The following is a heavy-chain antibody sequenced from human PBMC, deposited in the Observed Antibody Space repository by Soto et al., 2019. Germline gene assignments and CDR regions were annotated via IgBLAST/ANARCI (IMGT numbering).Heavy chain of an antibody. Sequence: EVQLVESGGGLIQPGGSLRLSCAASGFTVSSNYMSWVRQAPGKGLEWVSVIYSGGSTYYADSVKGRFTISRDNSKNTLYLQMNSLRDEDTAVYYCARDRDDYYDSSGLPQGAFDIWGQGTMVTVSS. D-gene: IGHD3-22*01. CDR3: ARDRDDYYDSSGLPQGAFDI. CDR2: IYSGGST. J-gene: IGHJ3*02. V-gene: IGHV3-53*01. CDR1: GFTVSSNY.